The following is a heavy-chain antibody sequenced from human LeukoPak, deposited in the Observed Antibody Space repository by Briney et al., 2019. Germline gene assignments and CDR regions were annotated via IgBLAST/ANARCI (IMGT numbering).Heavy chain of an antibody. CDR1: GYTFPHYY. CDR3: ARGGGNLVAFDV. CDR2: INPNSGGT. Sequence: GASVKVSCKASGYTFPHYYVHWVRQAPGQGLEWMGWINPNSGGTFYAQKFQGKVTMTRDMSINSAYMELNRLTSDDTAVYFCARGGGNLVAFDVGAQETLVSVFS. D-gene: IGHD1-26*01. V-gene: IGHV1-2*02. J-gene: IGHJ3*01.